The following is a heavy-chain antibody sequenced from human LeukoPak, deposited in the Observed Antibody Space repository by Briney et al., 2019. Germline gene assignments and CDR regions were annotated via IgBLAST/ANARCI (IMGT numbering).Heavy chain of an antibody. CDR3: ARASSYQLLGGGCDY. D-gene: IGHD2-2*01. CDR2: IRYDGSNK. J-gene: IGHJ4*02. V-gene: IGHV3-30*02. CDR1: GFTFSSYS. Sequence: AGGSLRLSCAASGFTFSSYSMNWVRQAPGKGLEWVAFIRYDGSNKYYGDSVKGRFTISRDNSKNTLHLQMNSLRVEDTAVYYCARASSYQLLGGGCDYWGQGTLVTVSS.